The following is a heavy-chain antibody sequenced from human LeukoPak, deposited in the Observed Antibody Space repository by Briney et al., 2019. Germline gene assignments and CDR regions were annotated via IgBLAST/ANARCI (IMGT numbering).Heavy chain of an antibody. CDR2: IYTSGST. CDR1: GGSISSYY. Sequence: SETLSLTCTVSGGSISSYYWSWIRQPAGKGLEWIGRIYTSGSTNYNPSLKSRVTMSVDTSKNQFSLKLNSVTAADTAVYYCARHSKQQLVYYFDYWGQGTLVTVSS. CDR3: ARHSKQQLVYYFDY. V-gene: IGHV4-4*07. D-gene: IGHD6-13*01. J-gene: IGHJ4*02.